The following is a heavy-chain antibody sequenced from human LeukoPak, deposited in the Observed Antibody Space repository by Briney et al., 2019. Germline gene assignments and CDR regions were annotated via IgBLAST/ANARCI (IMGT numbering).Heavy chain of an antibody. V-gene: IGHV1-18*01. J-gene: IGHJ4*02. CDR2: ISVCNGKT. D-gene: IGHD6-19*01. CDR1: GYAFTSYG. CDR3: ARDPSVADAFDY. Sequence: ASVKLSCKASGYAFTSYGIGWVRDAPGQGLEWMGWISVCNGKTNYAQKLQGRVTMTTDTSTSTAYMELRSLRSDDTAVYYCARDPSVADAFDYWGQGTLVTVSS.